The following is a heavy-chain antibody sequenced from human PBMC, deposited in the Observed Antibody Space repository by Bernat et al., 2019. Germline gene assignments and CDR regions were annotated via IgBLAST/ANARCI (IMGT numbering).Heavy chain of an antibody. V-gene: IGHV3-15*01. CDR3: TTGVTIFLFGAPETSLDY. J-gene: IGHJ4*02. D-gene: IGHD3-9*01. Sequence: EVQLVESGGGLVKPGGSLRLSCAASGFTFSNAWMTWVRQAPGKGLEWVGRIKTKTEGGTTDYAEPVKGRFTISRDDSKNTLYLQMNSLKTEDTAVYYCTTGVTIFLFGAPETSLDYWGQGTLVTVSS. CDR2: IKTKTEGGTT. CDR1: GFTFSNAW.